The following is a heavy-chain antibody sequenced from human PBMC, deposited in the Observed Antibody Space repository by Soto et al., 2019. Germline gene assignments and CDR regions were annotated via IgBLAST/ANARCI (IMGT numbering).Heavy chain of an antibody. CDR2: VKGDGSEK. V-gene: IGHV3-7*01. D-gene: IGHD3-3*01. J-gene: IGHJ4*02. CDR3: AEFTSWYYDFWSASTCYFDS. Sequence: GEFLRLSCAASGFTFSTYWLSWVRQAPGKGLEWVANVKGDGSEKYYVDSVKGRFTISRDNPRSSLYLQMNSLRAEDTAVYYCAEFTSWYYDFWSASTCYFDSWGQRSLVTVSS. CDR1: GFTFSTYW.